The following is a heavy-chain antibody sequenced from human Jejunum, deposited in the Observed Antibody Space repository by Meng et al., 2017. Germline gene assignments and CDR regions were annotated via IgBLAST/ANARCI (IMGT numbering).Heavy chain of an antibody. D-gene: IGHD2/OR15-2a*01. J-gene: IGHJ3*02. V-gene: IGHV3-7*01. CDR3: ARDPNFSAFDI. CDR1: GFTFSSSW. CDR2: IKEDGSVK. Sequence: SCAASGFTFSSSWMAWVRQTPGKGLEWVANIKEDGSVKNHVDSVKGRFTVSRDNAENSLYLQMTSLRVEDTAIYYCARDPNFSAFDIWGQGTMVTVSS.